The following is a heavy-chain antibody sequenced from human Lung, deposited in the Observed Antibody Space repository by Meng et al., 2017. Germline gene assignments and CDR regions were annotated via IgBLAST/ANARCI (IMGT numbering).Heavy chain of an antibody. V-gene: IGHV3-74*01. CDR3: ARGGVTTDD. D-gene: IGHD4-17*01. CDR1: GFTFSTHW. Sequence: DVQLVESGGGLVQPGGSLRLSCAASGFTFSTHWMHWVRQAPGKGLEWVSRITGDGSSTIYADSVQGRFTMSRDNAKNTLSLQMNSLRAEDTAVYYCARGGVTTDDWGQGTLVTVSS. J-gene: IGHJ4*02. CDR2: ITGDGSST.